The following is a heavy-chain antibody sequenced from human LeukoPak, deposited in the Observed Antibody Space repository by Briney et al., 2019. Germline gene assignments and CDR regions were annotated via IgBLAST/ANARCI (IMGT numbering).Heavy chain of an antibody. Sequence: SVKVSCKASGGTFSSYAISWVRQAPGQGLGWMGGIIPIFGTANYAQKFQGRVTITADKSTSTAYMELSSLRSEDTAVYYCARDPGYCSSTSCRREYYFDYWGQGTLVTVSS. CDR1: GGTFSSYA. CDR3: ARDPGYCSSTSCRREYYFDY. D-gene: IGHD2-2*01. CDR2: IIPIFGTA. J-gene: IGHJ4*02. V-gene: IGHV1-69*06.